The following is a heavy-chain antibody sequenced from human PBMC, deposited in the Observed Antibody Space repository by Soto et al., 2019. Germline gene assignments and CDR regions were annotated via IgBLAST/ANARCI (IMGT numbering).Heavy chain of an antibody. J-gene: IGHJ4*02. D-gene: IGHD6-6*01. Sequence: QVQLVESGGGVVQPGRSLRLSCAASGFTFSSYGMHWVRQAPGKGLEWVAVIWYDGSNKYYADSVKGRFTISRDNSKNTLYLQMYSLRAEDTAVYYCARAPKKAARPSFALYWGQGTLVTVSS. CDR1: GFTFSSYG. V-gene: IGHV3-33*01. CDR3: ARAPKKAARPSFALY. CDR2: IWYDGSNK.